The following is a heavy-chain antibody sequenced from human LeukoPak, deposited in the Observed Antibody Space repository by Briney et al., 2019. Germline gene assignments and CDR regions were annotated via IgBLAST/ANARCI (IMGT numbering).Heavy chain of an antibody. CDR2: INHSGST. D-gene: IGHD2-15*01. V-gene: IGHV4-34*01. Sequence: SETLSLTCAVYGGSFSGYYWSWIRQPPGKGLEWIGEINHSGSTNYNPSLKSRVTISVDTSKNQFSLKLSSVTAADTAVYYCAKRGYCSGGSCYAVRYWGQGTLVTVSS. J-gene: IGHJ4*02. CDR3: AKRGYCSGGSCYAVRY. CDR1: GGSFSGYY.